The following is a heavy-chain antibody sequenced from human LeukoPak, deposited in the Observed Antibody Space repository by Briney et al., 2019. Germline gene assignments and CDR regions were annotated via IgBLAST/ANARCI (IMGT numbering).Heavy chain of an antibody. CDR2: IYHSGTT. V-gene: IGHV4-38-2*02. CDR1: GYSIGSGYY. Sequence: SETLSLTXTVSGYSIGSGYYWGWIREPPGKGLEWIGSIYHSGTTYYNPSLRSRVTISVDTSKNQFSLRLSSVTAADTAIYYCARELSGSSSGAPFNYWGQGTLVTVSS. D-gene: IGHD6-19*01. J-gene: IGHJ4*02. CDR3: ARELSGSSSGAPFNY.